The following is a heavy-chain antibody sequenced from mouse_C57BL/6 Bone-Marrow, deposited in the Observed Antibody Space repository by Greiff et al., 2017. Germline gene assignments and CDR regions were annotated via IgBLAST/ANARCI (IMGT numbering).Heavy chain of an antibody. CDR3: ARRGFITTVVAPDY. Sequence: QVQLKQSGPELVKPGASVKLSCKASGYTFTSYDINWVKQRPGQGLEWIGWIYPRDGSTKYNEKFKGKATLTVDTSSSTAYMELHSLTSEDSAVYFCARRGFITTVVAPDYWGQGTTLTVSS. CDR2: IYPRDGST. D-gene: IGHD1-1*01. CDR1: GYTFTSYD. V-gene: IGHV1-85*01. J-gene: IGHJ2*01.